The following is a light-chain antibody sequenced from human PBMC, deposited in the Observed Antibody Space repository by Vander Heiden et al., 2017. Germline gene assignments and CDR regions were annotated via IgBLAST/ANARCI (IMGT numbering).Light chain of an antibody. CDR3: QQYDNLPLT. J-gene: IGKJ4*01. Sequence: DIQTTQSPSSLSASVGDRVTSPCQPSQDISNYLDWYQQKPGKAPKLLIYDASNLETGVPSRFSGSGSGTDFTFTISSLQPEDIATYYCQQYDNLPLTFGGRTKVEIK. CDR2: DAS. CDR1: QDISNY. V-gene: IGKV1-33*01.